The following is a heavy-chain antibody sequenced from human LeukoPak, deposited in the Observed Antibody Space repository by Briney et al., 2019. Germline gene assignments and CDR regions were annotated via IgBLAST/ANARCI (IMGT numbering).Heavy chain of an antibody. V-gene: IGHV4-4*02. CDR2: IYHTGST. CDR1: GFTFSSYG. J-gene: IGHJ4*02. Sequence: PGGSLRLSCAASGFTFSSYGMHWVRRPPGKGLEWIGEIYHTGSTIYIPSLKSRVTMSIDKSKNQFSLQLSSVTAADTAVYYCARGRRDGYYFDYWGQGTLVTVSS. D-gene: IGHD5-12*01. CDR3: ARGRRDGYYFDY.